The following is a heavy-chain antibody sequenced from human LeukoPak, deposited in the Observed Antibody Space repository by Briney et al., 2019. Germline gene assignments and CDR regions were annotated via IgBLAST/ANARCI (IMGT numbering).Heavy chain of an antibody. CDR3: AADTEGVVGGY. D-gene: IGHD1-26*01. J-gene: IGHJ4*02. CDR2: IRYDEITK. V-gene: IGHV3-30*02. Sequence: EGSLRLSCAASGFTFRDYGMRWVRQVPGKGLEWVAFIRYDEITKFYVDSVKGRFTISRDNSKSTLYLQMNSLRTDDTAVYYCAADTEGVVGGYWGLGTLVTVSS. CDR1: GFTFRDYG.